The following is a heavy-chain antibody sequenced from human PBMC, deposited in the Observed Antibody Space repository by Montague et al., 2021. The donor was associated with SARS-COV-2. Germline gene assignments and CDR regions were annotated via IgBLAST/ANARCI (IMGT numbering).Heavy chain of an antibody. CDR1: GGSISRSTSS. D-gene: IGHD6-13*01. CDR3: ARLPLVSSWARAAGYYYYGMDV. Sequence: SETLSLTCTVSGGSISRSTSSWAWIRQPPGKGLEWIGSISYTGSTYYNPSLKSRVTISVDTSRNQFSLRLSSVTAADTSAYYCARLPLVSSWARAAGYYYYGMDVWGQGTTVTVPS. V-gene: IGHV4-39*01. CDR2: ISYTGST. J-gene: IGHJ6*02.